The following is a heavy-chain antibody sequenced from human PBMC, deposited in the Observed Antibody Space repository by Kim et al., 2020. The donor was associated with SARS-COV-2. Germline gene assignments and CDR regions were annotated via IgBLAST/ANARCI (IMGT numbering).Heavy chain of an antibody. J-gene: IGHJ6*02. Sequence: STKGRCTVSRDNSKDTVYLQMNSLGAEDTAVYYCARDRDGYSYGSSGMDVWGQGTTVTVSS. D-gene: IGHD5-18*01. CDR3: ARDRDGYSYGSSGMDV. V-gene: IGHV3-30*07.